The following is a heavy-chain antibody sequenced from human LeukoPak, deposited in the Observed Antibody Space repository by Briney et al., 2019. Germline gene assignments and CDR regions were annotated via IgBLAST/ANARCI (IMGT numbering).Heavy chain of an antibody. CDR2: IHYSGNS. CDR3: ARPKGRGCNGGTCYTDWFDP. V-gene: IGHV4-30-4*01. Sequence: SETLSLTCTVSGASISSGDYYWSWIRQPPGKGLEWIGYIHYSGNSYYNPSLKSRVTTSIGTSKNQFSLKLSSVTAADTAVYYCARPKGRGCNGGTCYTDWFDPWGQGTLVTVSS. J-gene: IGHJ5*02. D-gene: IGHD2-15*01. CDR1: GASISSGDYY.